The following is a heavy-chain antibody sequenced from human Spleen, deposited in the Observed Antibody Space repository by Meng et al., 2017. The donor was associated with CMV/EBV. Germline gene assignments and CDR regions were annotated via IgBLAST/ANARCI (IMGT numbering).Heavy chain of an antibody. CDR2: IDPNNGDT. J-gene: IGHJ4*02. CDR3: ARGLNSGTSHY. Sequence: ASVKVSCKASGYTFIDQYINWVRQAPGQGLEWMGGIDPNNGDTYYAQKYQGRVTVTADTSISTAYMDLSTLKFDDTAVYYCARGLNSGTSHYWSQGTLVTVSS. D-gene: IGHD1-26*01. CDR1: GYTFIDQY. V-gene: IGHV1-2*02.